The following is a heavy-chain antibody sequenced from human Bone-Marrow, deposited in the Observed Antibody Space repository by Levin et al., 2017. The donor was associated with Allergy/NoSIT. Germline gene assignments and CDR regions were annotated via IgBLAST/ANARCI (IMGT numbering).Heavy chain of an antibody. V-gene: IGHV3-66*01. J-gene: IGHJ3*02. CDR2: IYSGGNT. CDR3: ARDPNTGYDFYTVEI. D-gene: IGHD5-12*01. CDR1: GFTVSNNY. Sequence: GGSLRLSCAASGFTVSNNYMSWVRQAPGKGLVWVSVIYSGGNTYYADSVKGRFTISRDNSKNTLYLQMNSLRAEDTAVYYCARDPNTGYDFYTVEIWGQGTTVTVSS.